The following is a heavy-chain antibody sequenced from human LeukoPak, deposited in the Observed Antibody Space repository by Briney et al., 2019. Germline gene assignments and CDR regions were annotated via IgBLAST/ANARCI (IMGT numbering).Heavy chain of an antibody. J-gene: IGHJ4*02. CDR1: GFTFSSYE. Sequence: GGSLRLSCAASGFTFSSYEMNWVRQAPGKGLEWVSYISSSGSTIYYADSVKGRFTISRDNSKNTLYLQMNSLRAEDTAVYYCAKVRGSSSWGLFDYWGQGTLVTVSS. CDR3: AKVRGSSSWGLFDY. D-gene: IGHD6-13*01. V-gene: IGHV3-48*03. CDR2: ISSSGSTI.